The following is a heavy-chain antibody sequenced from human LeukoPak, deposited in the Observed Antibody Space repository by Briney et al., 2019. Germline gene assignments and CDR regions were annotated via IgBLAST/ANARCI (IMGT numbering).Heavy chain of an antibody. D-gene: IGHD2-8*01. CDR2: INPNSGGT. CDR1: GYTFTGYY. CDR3: ARNSPVVPAASDGIVLMVYSY. V-gene: IGHV1-2*02. J-gene: IGHJ4*02. Sequence: VASVKVSCKASGYTFTGYYMHWVRQAPGQGLEWMGWINPNSGGTNYAQKFQDRVTMTRDTSISTAYMELSRLRSDDTAVYYCARNSPVVPAASDGIVLMVYSYWGQGTLVTVPS.